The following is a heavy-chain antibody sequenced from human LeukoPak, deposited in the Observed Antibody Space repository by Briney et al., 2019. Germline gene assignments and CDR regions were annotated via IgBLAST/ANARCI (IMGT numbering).Heavy chain of an antibody. J-gene: IGHJ4*02. V-gene: IGHV4-59*04. Sequence: SGTLSLTCTVSGGSISSYYWSWIRQPPGKGLEWIGYIYYSGSTYCNPSLKSRVTISVDTSKNQFSLKLSSVTAADTAVYYCARHQAGRISKPFDYWGQGTLVTVSS. CDR3: ARHQAGRISKPFDY. D-gene: IGHD2-15*01. CDR1: GGSISSYY. CDR2: IYYSGST.